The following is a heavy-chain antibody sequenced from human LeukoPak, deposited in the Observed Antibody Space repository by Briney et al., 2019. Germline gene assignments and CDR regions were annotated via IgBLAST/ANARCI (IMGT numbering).Heavy chain of an antibody. Sequence: PSGTLSLPCTVSGYSISSGYNWAWIRRPPGKGLEWIGNIYHSGSTYYNPSLKSRVTISVDTSKNQFSLQLTSVTAADTAVYYCARAYSSSWYFNWFDPWGQGTLVTVSS. CDR3: ARAYSSSWYFNWFDP. V-gene: IGHV4-38-2*02. CDR2: IYHSGST. J-gene: IGHJ5*02. D-gene: IGHD6-13*01. CDR1: GYSISSGYN.